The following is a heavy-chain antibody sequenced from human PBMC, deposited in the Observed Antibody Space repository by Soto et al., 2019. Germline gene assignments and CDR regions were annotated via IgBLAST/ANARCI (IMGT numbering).Heavy chain of an antibody. D-gene: IGHD3-9*01. CDR3: AKSLRYFYGMDV. V-gene: IGHV1-69*06. CDR2: IILIFGTA. Sequence: ASVKVSCTASGGTFSSYAISWVRQARGQGLEWMGGIILIFGTANYAQKFQERVTITGDMSTSTAYMELSSLRSEDTAVYYCAKSLRYFYGMDVWGQGTTVTVSS. CDR1: GGTFSSYA. J-gene: IGHJ6*02.